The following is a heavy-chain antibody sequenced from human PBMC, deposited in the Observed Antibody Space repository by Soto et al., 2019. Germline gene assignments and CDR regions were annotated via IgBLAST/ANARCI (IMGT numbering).Heavy chain of an antibody. CDR1: GDSVSSNTAS. CDR3: AKGDNLGPKTGYAFDP. V-gene: IGHV6-1*01. J-gene: IGHJ5*02. Sequence: LSLTCVISGDSVSSNTASWNWIRQSPSRGLEWLGRTYFRSKWYNDYAVSVKSRIITNPDTSNNQFSLQLNSVTPEDTAVYFCAKGDNLGPKTGYAFDPWGQGIMVTVSS. CDR2: TYFRSKWYN. D-gene: IGHD5-12*01.